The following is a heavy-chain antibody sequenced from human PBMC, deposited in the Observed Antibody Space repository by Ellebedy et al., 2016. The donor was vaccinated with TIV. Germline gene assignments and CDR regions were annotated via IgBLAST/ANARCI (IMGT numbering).Heavy chain of an antibody. Sequence: AASVKVSCKASGYTFTSLEINWVRQATGQGLEWMGWMKPNSGNTGYALKFQGRVTMTRNTSINTAYMELNNLTSEDTAVYYCARGKGFGEFNWFDPWGQGTPVTVSS. CDR2: MKPNSGNT. CDR3: ARGKGFGEFNWFDP. J-gene: IGHJ5*02. D-gene: IGHD3-10*01. V-gene: IGHV1-8*01. CDR1: GYTFTSLE.